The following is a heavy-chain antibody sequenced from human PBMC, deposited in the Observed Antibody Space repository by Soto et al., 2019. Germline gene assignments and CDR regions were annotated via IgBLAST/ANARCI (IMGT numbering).Heavy chain of an antibody. J-gene: IGHJ4*02. Sequence: SETLSLTCTVSGGSISSYYWSWIRQPPGKGLEWIGYIYYSGSTNYNPSLKSRVTISVDTSKNQFSLKLSSVTAADTAVYYCARMYSSSSVIPILWGQGTLVTVSS. V-gene: IGHV4-59*08. CDR1: GGSISSYY. D-gene: IGHD6-6*01. CDR3: ARMYSSSSVIPIL. CDR2: IYYSGST.